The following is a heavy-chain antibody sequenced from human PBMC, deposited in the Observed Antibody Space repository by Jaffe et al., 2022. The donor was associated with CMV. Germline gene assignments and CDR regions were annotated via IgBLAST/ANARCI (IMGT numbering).Heavy chain of an antibody. J-gene: IGHJ4*02. D-gene: IGHD3-10*01. Sequence: QVQLVESGGGVVQPGRSLRVSCATSGFTFSSGGMHWVRQAPGKGLEWVAVISSDGSSEYYADSVKGRFTISRDNSKNTLYLEMNSLRAEDTAVYYCAKGSTPTQEYYFDYWGQGTLVTVSS. CDR2: ISSDGSSE. V-gene: IGHV3-30*18. CDR1: GFTFSSGG. CDR3: AKGSTPTQEYYFDY.